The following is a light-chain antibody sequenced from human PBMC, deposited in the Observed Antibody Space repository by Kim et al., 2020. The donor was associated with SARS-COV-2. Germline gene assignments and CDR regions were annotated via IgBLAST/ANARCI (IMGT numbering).Light chain of an antibody. CDR1: SSAVGPYYY. Sequence: QSALTQPPSASGSPGQSVTISCTGTSSAVGPYYYVSWYQQHPGKAPKLLIYDVTKRPSWVPDRFSGSKSGNTASLTVSGLQAEDEADYFCSSYAGNNTWVFGGGTQLTVL. V-gene: IGLV2-8*01. CDR3: SSYAGNNTWV. CDR2: DVT. J-gene: IGLJ7*01.